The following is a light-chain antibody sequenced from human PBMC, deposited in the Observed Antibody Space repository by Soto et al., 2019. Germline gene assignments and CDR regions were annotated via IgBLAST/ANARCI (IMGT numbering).Light chain of an antibody. V-gene: IGLV3-21*02. CDR3: QVWDTTSDHRV. Sequence: VVTQPPSVSVAPGQTARITCGGNNIGSKNLYWYQQKPGQAPVLVVYDDSDRPSGIPERFSGSNSGNTATLTISRVEAGDEADYYCQVWDTTSDHRVFGGGTKLTVL. J-gene: IGLJ3*02. CDR1: NIGSKN. CDR2: DDS.